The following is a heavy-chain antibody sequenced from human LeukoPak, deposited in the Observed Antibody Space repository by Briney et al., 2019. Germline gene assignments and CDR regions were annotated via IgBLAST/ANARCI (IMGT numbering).Heavy chain of an antibody. CDR1: GFTFSSHW. D-gene: IGHD2-15*01. J-gene: IGHJ6*03. Sequence: GGSLRLSCAASGFTFSSHWMSWVRQAPGKGLEWVANIKQDGSEKYYVDSVKGRFTISRDNAKNSLYLQMNSLRAEDTAVYYCARVRMLVAPGPNYYHYMDVWGKGTTVTVSS. V-gene: IGHV3-7*01. CDR3: ARVRMLVAPGPNYYHYMDV. CDR2: IKQDGSEK.